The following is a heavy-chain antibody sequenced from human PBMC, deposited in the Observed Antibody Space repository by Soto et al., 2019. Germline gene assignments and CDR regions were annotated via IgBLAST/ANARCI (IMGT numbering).Heavy chain of an antibody. CDR3: AIQYSDYYDSSGYFPLEFDP. D-gene: IGHD3-22*01. Sequence: ASVKVSCKASGYTFTSYAMHWVRQAPGQRLEWMGWINAGNGNTKYSQKFQGRVTITRDTSASTAYMELSSLRAEDTAVYYCAIQYSDYYDSSGYFPLEFDPWGQGTLVTVSS. CDR2: INAGNGNT. V-gene: IGHV1-3*01. J-gene: IGHJ5*02. CDR1: GYTFTSYA.